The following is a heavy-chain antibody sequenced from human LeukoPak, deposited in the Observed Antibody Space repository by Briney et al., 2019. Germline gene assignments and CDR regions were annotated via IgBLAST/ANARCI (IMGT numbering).Heavy chain of an antibody. J-gene: IGHJ4*02. D-gene: IGHD6-13*01. Sequence: SETLSLTCTVSGGSISSGSYYWSWIRQPAGKGLEWIGRIYTSGSTNYNPSLKSRVTISVDTSKNQFSLKLSSVTAADTVVYYCARGRRAAGIPQSDWGQGTLVTVSS. CDR1: GGSISSGSYY. CDR3: ARGRRAAGIPQSD. V-gene: IGHV4-61*02. CDR2: IYTSGST.